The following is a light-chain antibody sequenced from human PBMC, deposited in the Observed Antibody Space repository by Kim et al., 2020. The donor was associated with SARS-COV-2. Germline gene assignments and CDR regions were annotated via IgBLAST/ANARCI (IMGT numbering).Light chain of an antibody. J-gene: IGLJ2*01. Sequence: QSVLTQPPSASGTPGQRVTISYSGSSSNIGSNYVYWYQQLPGTAPKLLIYRNNQRPSGVPDRFSGSKSGTSASLAISGLRSEDEADYYCAAWDDSLSGRGVFGGGTQLTVL. V-gene: IGLV1-47*01. CDR3: AAWDDSLSGRGV. CDR1: SSNIGSNY. CDR2: RNN.